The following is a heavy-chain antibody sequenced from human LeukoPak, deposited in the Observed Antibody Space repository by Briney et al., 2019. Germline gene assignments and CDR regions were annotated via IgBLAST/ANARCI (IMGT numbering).Heavy chain of an antibody. D-gene: IGHD3-16*01. Sequence: GGSLRLSCAASGFTFDDYGMNWVRQAPGKGLEWVSGINWNGGSTGYAASVKGRFTIFRDNGKNSLYLQMNSLRAEDTAVYYCAREGFGFDYWGQGTLVTVSS. V-gene: IGHV3-20*04. CDR2: INWNGGST. J-gene: IGHJ4*02. CDR3: AREGFGFDY. CDR1: GFTFDDYG.